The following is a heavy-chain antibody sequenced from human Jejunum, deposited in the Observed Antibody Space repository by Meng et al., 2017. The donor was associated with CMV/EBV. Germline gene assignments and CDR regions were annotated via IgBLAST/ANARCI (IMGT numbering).Heavy chain of an antibody. CDR2: ISGNGGTT. CDR3: VRALTSGPYYFDF. D-gene: IGHD3-3*01. V-gene: IGHV3-23*01. J-gene: IGHJ4*02. Sequence: EVSLLESGVGLGHPGGSLRLYCSASGFTFSNYAMTWVRQSPGKGLECVSVISGNGGTTLHADSVKGRFTVSRDNAQNSMYLQMNSLRAEDTAVYYCVRALTSGPYYFDFWGQGTLVTVSS. CDR1: GFTFSNYA.